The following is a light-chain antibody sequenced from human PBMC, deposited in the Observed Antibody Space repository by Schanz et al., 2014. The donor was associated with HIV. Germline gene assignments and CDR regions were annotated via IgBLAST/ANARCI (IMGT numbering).Light chain of an antibody. J-gene: IGLJ2*01. CDR3: CSYAGSYTYVV. V-gene: IGLV1-40*01. CDR2: DNT. CDR1: RSNIGTGFD. Sequence: QSVLTQPPSVSGAPGQRVTISCTGTRSNIGTGFDVHWYQLLPGTAPKVLIFDNTNRPSGVPARFSGSKSGSSASLAISGLQAEDEADYYCCSYAGSYTYVVFGGGTKLTVL.